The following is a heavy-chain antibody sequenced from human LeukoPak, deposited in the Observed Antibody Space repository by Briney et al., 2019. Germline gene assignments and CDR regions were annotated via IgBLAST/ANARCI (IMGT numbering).Heavy chain of an antibody. J-gene: IGHJ4*02. D-gene: IGHD3-22*01. V-gene: IGHV4-39*07. CDR3: ATEGYYYDSSGYY. CDR2: INHSGST. CDR1: GGSISSGGYY. Sequence: PSETLSLTCTVSGGSISSGGYYWSWIRQPPGKGLEWIGEINHSGSTNYNPSLKSRVTISVDTSKNQFSLKLSSVTAADTAVYYCATEGYYYDSSGYYWGQGTLVTVSS.